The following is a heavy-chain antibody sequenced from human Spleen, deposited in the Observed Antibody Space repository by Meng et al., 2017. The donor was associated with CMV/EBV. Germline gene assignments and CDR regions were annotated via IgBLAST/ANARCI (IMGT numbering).Heavy chain of an antibody. J-gene: IGHJ4*02. V-gene: IGHV3-15*01. CDR2: INTKIDGETT. D-gene: IGHD6-13*01. CDR3: ATDWSRQLLGS. CDR1: GFTFSNVW. Sequence: ASGFTFSNVWMSWVRRAPGKGLEWVGRINTKIDGETTDFAAPVKGRFSISRDDSKNTLYLQMNSLKAEDTAVYYCATDWSRQLLGSWGQGTLVTVSS.